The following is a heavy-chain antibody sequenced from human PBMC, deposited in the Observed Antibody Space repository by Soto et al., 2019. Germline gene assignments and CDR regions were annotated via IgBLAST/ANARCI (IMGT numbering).Heavy chain of an antibody. CDR2: IKQDGSEK. CDR3: ARDMSDFWSGYFRWFDP. Sequence: PGGSLGLSCAASGFTFSSYWMSWVRQAPGKGLEWVANIKQDGSEKYYVDSVKGRFTTSRDNAKNSLYLQMNSLRAEDTAVYYCARDMSDFWSGYFRWFDPWGQGTLVTVSS. J-gene: IGHJ5*02. CDR1: GFTFSSYW. D-gene: IGHD3-3*01. V-gene: IGHV3-7*03.